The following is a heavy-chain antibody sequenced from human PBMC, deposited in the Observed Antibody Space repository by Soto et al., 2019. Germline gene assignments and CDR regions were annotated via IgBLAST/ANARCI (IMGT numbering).Heavy chain of an antibody. J-gene: IGHJ6*03. CDR2: IYYSGGT. CDR3: ARGVVRFLPHYMDV. D-gene: IGHD3-3*01. CDR1: GGSISSYY. Sequence: QVQLPESGPGLVKPSETLSLTCTVSGGSISSYYWSWLRQPPGRGLEWIGYIYYSGGTNYNPSLTSRVTISVGTSKNQFALKLSCVTAADTAVYYCARGVVRFLPHYMDVWGKGTTVTVSS. V-gene: IGHV4-59*01.